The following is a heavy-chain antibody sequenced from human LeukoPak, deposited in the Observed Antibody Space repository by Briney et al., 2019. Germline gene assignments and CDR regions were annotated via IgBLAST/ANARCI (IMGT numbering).Heavy chain of an antibody. J-gene: IGHJ4*02. CDR2: IIPILGIA. Sequence: SVKVSCKASGGTFSSYAISWVRQAPGQGLEWMGRIIPILGIANYAQKLQGRVTMTTDTSTSTAYMELRSLRSDDTAVYYCARDFTMIVVVTYYWGQGTLVTVSS. CDR3: ARDFTMIVVVTYY. D-gene: IGHD3-22*01. CDR1: GGTFSSYA. V-gene: IGHV1-69*04.